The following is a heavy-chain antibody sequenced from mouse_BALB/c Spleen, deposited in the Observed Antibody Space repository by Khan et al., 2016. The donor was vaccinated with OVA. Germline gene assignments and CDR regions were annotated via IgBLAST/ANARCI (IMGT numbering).Heavy chain of an antibody. V-gene: IGHV3-2*02. Sequence: QLEESGPGLVKPSQSLSLTCTVTGYSITSGYAWNWIRQFPGNKLEWMGYISYRGVTSYTPSLKSRISITRDTSKNQFFLQLNSVTTEDTATYCGARGNYYAYYFDYWGQGTTLTVSS. CDR3: ARGNYYAYYFDY. J-gene: IGHJ2*01. CDR2: ISYRGVT. CDR1: GYSITSGYA. D-gene: IGHD1-1*01.